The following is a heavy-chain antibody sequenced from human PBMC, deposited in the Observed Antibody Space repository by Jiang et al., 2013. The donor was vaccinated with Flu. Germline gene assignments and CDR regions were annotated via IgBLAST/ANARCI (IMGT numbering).Heavy chain of an antibody. CDR1: GGSISSYY. Sequence: GPGLVKPSETLSLTCTVSGGSISSYYWSWIRQPPGKGLEWIGYIYYSGSTNYNPSLKSRVTISVDTSKNQFSLKLSSVTAADTAVYYCARGVVTGYYSVGFVDYWGQGTLVTVSS. CDR2: IYYSGST. D-gene: IGHD3-9*01. V-gene: IGHV4-59*01. J-gene: IGHJ4*02. CDR3: ARGVVTGYYSVGFVDY.